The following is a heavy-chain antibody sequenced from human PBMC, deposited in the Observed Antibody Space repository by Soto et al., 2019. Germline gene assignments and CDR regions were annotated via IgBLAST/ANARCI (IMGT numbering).Heavy chain of an antibody. Sequence: GASVKVSCKASGYTFTSYGISWLRQAPGQGLEWMGWISAYNGYTNYAQKLQGRVTMTTDTSTSTAYMELRSLTSDDTAVYYCAREDSSGWYNTDYWGQGTLVTVSS. J-gene: IGHJ4*02. CDR1: GYTFTSYG. CDR2: ISAYNGYT. V-gene: IGHV1-18*04. CDR3: AREDSSGWYNTDY. D-gene: IGHD6-19*01.